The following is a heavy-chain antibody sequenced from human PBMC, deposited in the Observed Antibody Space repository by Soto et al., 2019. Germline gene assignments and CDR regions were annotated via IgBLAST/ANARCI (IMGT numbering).Heavy chain of an antibody. Sequence: GESLKISCKGSGYSFTSYWISWVRQMPGKGLEWMGRIDPSDSYTNYSPSFQGHVTISADKSISTAYPQWSSLKASDTAMYYCARIWVVAGYYYYGMDVWGQGTTVTVSS. CDR1: GYSFTSYW. CDR3: ARIWVVAGYYYYGMDV. CDR2: IDPSDSYT. J-gene: IGHJ6*02. V-gene: IGHV5-10-1*01. D-gene: IGHD6-19*01.